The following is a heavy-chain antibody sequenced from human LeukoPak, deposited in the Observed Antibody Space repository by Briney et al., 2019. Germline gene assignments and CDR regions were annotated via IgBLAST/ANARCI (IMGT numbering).Heavy chain of an antibody. CDR2: IGSSCRTI. CDR3: ARDGKAVAVAFDI. V-gene: IGHV3-11*04. D-gene: IGHD6-19*01. CDR1: GFTFDDYG. Sequence: GGTLRLSCAASGFTFDDYGMSWVRQAPGKGLEWVAYIGSSCRTIYYADSVKGRFNISRDNAKNSLCLQMNGLRAEDTAVYYCARDGKAVAVAFDIWGQGTMVTVSS. J-gene: IGHJ3*02.